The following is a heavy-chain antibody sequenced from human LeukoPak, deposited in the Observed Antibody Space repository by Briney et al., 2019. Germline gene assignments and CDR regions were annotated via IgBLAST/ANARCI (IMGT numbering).Heavy chain of an antibody. V-gene: IGHV3-21*04. CDR3: AKVGYCSSTSCHYPYYFDY. D-gene: IGHD2-2*01. J-gene: IGHJ4*02. CDR1: GFTFSSHS. Sequence: GGSLRLSCAASGFTFSSHSMNWVRQAPGKGLEWVSSISSSSSYIYYADSVKGRFTISRDNAKNSLYLQMNSLRAEDTAVYYCAKVGYCSSTSCHYPYYFDYWGQGTLVTVSS. CDR2: ISSSSSYI.